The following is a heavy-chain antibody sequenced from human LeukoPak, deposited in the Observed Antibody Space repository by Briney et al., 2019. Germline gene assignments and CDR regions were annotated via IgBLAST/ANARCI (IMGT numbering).Heavy chain of an antibody. CDR2: VKQDGSEK. V-gene: IGHV3-7*04. CDR1: GFTFSRFW. D-gene: IGHD3-16*01. J-gene: IGHJ4*02. CDR3: ARTRETAGGSFDY. Sequence: PGGSLRLSCAASGFTFSRFWMSWVRQAPGKGLEWVANVKQDGSEKYYVDSVKGRFTISRDNAQNSLYLLMNSLRAEDTAVYYCARTRETAGGSFDYGGRGPLVTVSS.